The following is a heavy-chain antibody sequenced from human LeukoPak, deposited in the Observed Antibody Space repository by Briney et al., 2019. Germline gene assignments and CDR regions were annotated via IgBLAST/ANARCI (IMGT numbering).Heavy chain of an antibody. CDR3: AKDTNYYDFWSGYQNAYYFDY. CDR1: GFTFSSYA. D-gene: IGHD3-3*01. J-gene: IGHJ4*02. V-gene: IGHV3-23*01. CDR2: ISGSGGSA. Sequence: GGSLRLSCAASGFTFSSYAMSWVRQAPGKGLEWVSAISGSGGSAYYADSVKGRFTISRDNSKNTLYLQMNSLRAEDTAVYYCAKDTNYYDFWSGYQNAYYFDYWGQGTLVTVSS.